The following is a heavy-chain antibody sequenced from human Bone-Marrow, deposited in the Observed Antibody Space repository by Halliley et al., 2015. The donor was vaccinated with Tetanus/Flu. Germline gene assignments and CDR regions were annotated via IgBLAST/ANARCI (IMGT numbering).Heavy chain of an antibody. D-gene: IGHD3-22*01. Sequence: YYADSVKGRFTISRDNSKNPLYLQMNSLRVEDTAVYFCARGLAYYFDGSGYYDPYFYYFGLDVWGQGTTVTVSS. J-gene: IGHJ6*02. V-gene: IGHV3-30*01. CDR3: ARGLAYYFDGSGYYDPYFYYFGLDV.